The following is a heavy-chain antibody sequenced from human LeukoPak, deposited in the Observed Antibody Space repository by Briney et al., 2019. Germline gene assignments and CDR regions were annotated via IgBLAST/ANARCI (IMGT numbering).Heavy chain of an antibody. CDR1: GYTFASYG. J-gene: IGHJ4*02. D-gene: IGHD3-10*01. CDR3: ARGGYYGSGSFPDY. Sequence: ASVKVSCKASGYTFASYGINWVRQAPGQGLEWMGWISAYNGDTNYAQNLQDRVTMTTDTSTNTAYTELRSLRSDDTAVFYCARGGYYGSGSFPDYWGQGTLVTVSS. CDR2: ISAYNGDT. V-gene: IGHV1-18*01.